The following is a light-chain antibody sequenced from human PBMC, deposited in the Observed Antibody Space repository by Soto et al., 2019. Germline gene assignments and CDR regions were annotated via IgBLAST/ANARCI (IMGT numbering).Light chain of an antibody. J-gene: IGKJ1*01. V-gene: IGKV1-5*01. CDR1: QRVNTC. CDR2: DAS. CDR3: QQYQIDWT. Sequence: DIQMTQSPSTLSASVGDRVSITCRASQRVNTCLAWYQQKPGNAPTLLIYDASSLQSGVPSRFSGSGSGTEFTLTISSLRPDDFATYYCQQYQIDWTFGQGTKVDI.